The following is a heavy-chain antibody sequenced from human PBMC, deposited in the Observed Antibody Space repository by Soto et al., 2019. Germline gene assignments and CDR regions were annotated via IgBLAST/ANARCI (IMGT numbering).Heavy chain of an antibody. Sequence: ASVKVSCKASGYTFTSYYMHWVRQAPGQGLEWMGIINPNGGSTSYAQKFQGRVTMTRDTSTSTVYMELSSLRSEDTAVYYCARMGGVIAAQDYWGQGTLVTVSS. J-gene: IGHJ4*02. CDR1: GYTFTSYY. D-gene: IGHD6-13*01. CDR3: ARMGGVIAAQDY. CDR2: INPNGGST. V-gene: IGHV1-46*03.